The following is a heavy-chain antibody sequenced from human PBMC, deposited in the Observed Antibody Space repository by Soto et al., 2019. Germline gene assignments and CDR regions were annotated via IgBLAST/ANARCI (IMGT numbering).Heavy chain of an antibody. D-gene: IGHD3-10*01. CDR2: IYYSGST. CDR1: GGSISSGGYY. CDR3: ARDISTMVREPTPGPYYYGMDV. V-gene: IGHV4-31*03. J-gene: IGHJ6*02. Sequence: SETLSLTCTVSGGSISSGGYYWSWVRQHPGKGLEWIGYIYYSGSTYYNPSLKSRVTISVDTSKNQFSLKLSSVTAADTAVYYCARDISTMVREPTPGPYYYGMDVWGQGTTVTVSS.